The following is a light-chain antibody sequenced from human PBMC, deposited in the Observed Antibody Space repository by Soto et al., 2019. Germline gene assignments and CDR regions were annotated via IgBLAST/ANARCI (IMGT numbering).Light chain of an antibody. Sequence: IVLTQSSGTLSLSPGARATLSCRASQSVSSSYLAWYQQKPGQAPRLLIYGASSRATGIPDRFSGSGSGTDFTLTISRLEPEDFAVYYCQQYGSSPGTFGQGTKVEIK. CDR2: GAS. J-gene: IGKJ1*01. CDR3: QQYGSSPGT. CDR1: QSVSSSY. V-gene: IGKV3-20*01.